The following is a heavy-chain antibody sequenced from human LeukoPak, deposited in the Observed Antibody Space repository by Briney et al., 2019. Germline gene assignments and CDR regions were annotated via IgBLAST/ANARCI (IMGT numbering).Heavy chain of an antibody. V-gene: IGHV3-30-3*01. CDR3: ARGYSSSWFDY. D-gene: IGHD6-13*01. J-gene: IGHJ4*02. CDR1: GFTFSSYA. Sequence: RGSLRLSCAASGFTFSSYAMHWVRQAPGKGLEWVAVISYDGSNKYYADSVKGRFTISRDNSKNTLYLQMNSLRAEDTAVYYCARGYSSSWFDYWGQGTLVTVSS. CDR2: ISYDGSNK.